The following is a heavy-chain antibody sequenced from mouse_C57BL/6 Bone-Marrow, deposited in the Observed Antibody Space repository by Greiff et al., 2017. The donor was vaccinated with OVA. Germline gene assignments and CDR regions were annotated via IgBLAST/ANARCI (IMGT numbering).Heavy chain of an antibody. J-gene: IGHJ4*01. CDR1: GFTFSDYG. V-gene: IGHV5-17*01. CDR2: ISSGSSTI. Sequence: EVQRVESGGGLVKPGGSLKLSCAASGFTFSDYGMHWVRQAPEKGLEWVAYISSGSSTIYYADTLKDRFTISRDNAKNTLFLEKTSLRSDNTAMYYYARRARSGSPDYDDYGYAMDYWGQGTSVTVSS. D-gene: IGHD2-4*01. CDR3: ARRARSGSPDYDDYGYAMDY.